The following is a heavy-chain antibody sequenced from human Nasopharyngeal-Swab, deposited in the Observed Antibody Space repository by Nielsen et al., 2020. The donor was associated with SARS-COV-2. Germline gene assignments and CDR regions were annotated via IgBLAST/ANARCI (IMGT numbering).Heavy chain of an antibody. D-gene: IGHD6-13*01. Sequence: VRQMPGKGLEWMGRIDPSDSYTNYSPSFQGHVTISADKSISTAYLQWSSLKASDTAMYYCARRFHRSSWYTDYDYWGQGTLVTVSS. J-gene: IGHJ4*02. CDR2: IDPSDSYT. CDR3: ARRFHRSSWYTDYDY. V-gene: IGHV5-10-1*01.